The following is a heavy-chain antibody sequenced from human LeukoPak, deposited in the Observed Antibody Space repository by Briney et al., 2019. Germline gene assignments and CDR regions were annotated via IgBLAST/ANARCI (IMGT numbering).Heavy chain of an antibody. CDR2: IYWTSVSA. V-gene: IGHV3-9*02. Sequence: GRCLRHSCVASGFTSEDYAMHCVPQAPGEGLEWGAEIYWTSVSAVYADSMKGRLTISRDNAKNSLFLQMNSLKAEDTAFYYCAKGARSSSGYNTDWGQGILVTVSS. CDR3: AKGARSSSGYNTD. D-gene: IGHD3-22*01. CDR1: GFTSEDYA. J-gene: IGHJ4*02.